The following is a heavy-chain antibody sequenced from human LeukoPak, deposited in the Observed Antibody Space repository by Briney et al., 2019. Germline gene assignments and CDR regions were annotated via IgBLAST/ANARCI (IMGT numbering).Heavy chain of an antibody. CDR2: INHSGST. J-gene: IGHJ5*02. Sequence: PSETLSLTCAVYGGSFSGYYWSWIRQPPGKGLEWIGEINHSGSTNYNPSLKSRVTISVDTSKNQFSLKLSSVTAADTAVYYCARGRRRWFGESGTWFDPWGQGTLVTVSS. CDR1: GGSFSGYY. D-gene: IGHD3-10*01. CDR3: ARGRRRWFGESGTWFDP. V-gene: IGHV4-34*01.